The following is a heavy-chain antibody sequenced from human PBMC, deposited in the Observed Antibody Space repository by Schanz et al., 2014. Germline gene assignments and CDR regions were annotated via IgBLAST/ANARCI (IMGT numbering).Heavy chain of an antibody. J-gene: IGHJ4*02. CDR3: ARDRDQWDGNYLDY. V-gene: IGHV1-18*01. CDR1: GYTFTRSA. Sequence: QVQLVQSGGEVKTPGASVKVSCKASGYTFTRSAISWVRQATGQGLEWMGWIGGSDGTTNFAQKVQGRVTMTTDTSTSTVYMELRSLTSDDSAVYYCARDRDQWDGNYLDYWGQGTLVTVSS. CDR2: IGGSDGTT. D-gene: IGHD1-26*01.